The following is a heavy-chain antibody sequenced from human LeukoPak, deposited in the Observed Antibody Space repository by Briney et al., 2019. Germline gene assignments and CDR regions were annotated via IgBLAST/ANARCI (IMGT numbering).Heavy chain of an antibody. CDR3: ARGVEMATLSYFEY. Sequence: PGGSLRLSCAASGFSFSASAIRWVRQAPGKGLEWVAVTSYDGSTQYYADSVEGRFSISRDNSKNTVYLQMNNLRADDTAVYYCARGVEMATLSYFEYWGQGILVTVSS. V-gene: IGHV3-30-3*01. D-gene: IGHD5-24*01. CDR2: TSYDGSTQ. J-gene: IGHJ4*02. CDR1: GFSFSASA.